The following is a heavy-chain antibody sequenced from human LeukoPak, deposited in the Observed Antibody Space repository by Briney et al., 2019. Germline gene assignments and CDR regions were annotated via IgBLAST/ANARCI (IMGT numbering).Heavy chain of an antibody. D-gene: IGHD3-10*01. CDR1: GGSISSYY. J-gene: IGHJ6*03. CDR3: ARVPLSGPYYYYYMDV. CDR2: IYYSGST. Sequence: SETLSLTCTVSGGSISSYYWSWIRQPPGKGLEWIGYIYYSGSTNYNPSLESRVTISVDTSKNQFSLKLSSVTAADTAVYYCARVPLSGPYYYYYMDVWGKGTTVTVSS. V-gene: IGHV4-59*01.